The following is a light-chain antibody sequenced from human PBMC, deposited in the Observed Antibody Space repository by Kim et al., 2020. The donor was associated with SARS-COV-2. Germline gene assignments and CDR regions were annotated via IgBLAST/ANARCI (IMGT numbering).Light chain of an antibody. Sequence: SASVGDRVTITCRASQTISSGLAWYQQKPGKAPTLLIYSASNIQTGVPSRFSGSGSGTEFTLTISSLQPDDFATYYCQQYKTYPYTFGQGTQLEI. CDR3: QQYKTYPYT. J-gene: IGKJ2*01. V-gene: IGKV1-5*03. CDR2: SAS. CDR1: QTISSG.